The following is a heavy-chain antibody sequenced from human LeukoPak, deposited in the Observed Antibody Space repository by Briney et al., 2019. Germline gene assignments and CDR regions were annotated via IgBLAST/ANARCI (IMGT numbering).Heavy chain of an antibody. Sequence: PGGSLRLSCAASGFTFSSYSMNWVRQAPGKGLEWVSSISSSSSYIYYADSVKGRFTISRDNAKNSLSLQMNSLRAEDTAVYYCARDPGGGNYFDYWGQGTLVTVSS. CDR2: ISSSSSYI. CDR1: GFTFSSYS. D-gene: IGHD3-16*01. J-gene: IGHJ4*02. CDR3: ARDPGGGNYFDY. V-gene: IGHV3-21*01.